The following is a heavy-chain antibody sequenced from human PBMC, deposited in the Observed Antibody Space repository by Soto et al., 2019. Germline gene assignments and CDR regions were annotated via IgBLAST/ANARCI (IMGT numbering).Heavy chain of an antibody. Sequence: SENPSLTCVVSGYGISTSSYWGWVRQAPGKGLEWIGAINHRGNSYYNSSLKSRVTMSVDTSRNQFSLSLTSVTAADTAIYYYARQIWERGTPTILDHWGQGTLVTVSA. CDR2: INHRGNS. CDR3: ARQIWERGTPTILDH. CDR1: GYGISTSSY. V-gene: IGHV4-38-2*01. J-gene: IGHJ4*02. D-gene: IGHD1-26*01.